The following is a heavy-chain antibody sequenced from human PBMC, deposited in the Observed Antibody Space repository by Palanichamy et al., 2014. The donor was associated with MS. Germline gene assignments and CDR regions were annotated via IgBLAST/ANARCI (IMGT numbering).Heavy chain of an antibody. Sequence: QITLKESGPTLVKPTQTLTLTCTFSGFSLSNSGVGVGWIRQPPGKALEWLALIFWDDDKRYSSSLKSRLTITKDTSKNQVVLTMAHMDPVDTATYYCAHTWEQYLPPAYWGQGTLVTVSS. CDR3: AHTWEQYLPPAY. CDR1: GFSLSNSGVG. CDR2: IFWDDDK. J-gene: IGHJ4*02. V-gene: IGHV2-5*02. D-gene: IGHD1-26*01.